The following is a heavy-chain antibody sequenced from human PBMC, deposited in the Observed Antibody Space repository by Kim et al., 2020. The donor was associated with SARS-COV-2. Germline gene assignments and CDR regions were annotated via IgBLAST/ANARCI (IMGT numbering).Heavy chain of an antibody. CDR3: ACSIAAAGTDY. D-gene: IGHD6-13*01. CDR1: GGSISSGGYY. CDR2: IYYSGST. J-gene: IGHJ4*02. Sequence: SETLSLTCTVSGGSISSGGYYWSWIRQHPGKGLEWIGYIYYSGSTYYNPSLKSRVTISVDTSKNQFSLKLSSVTAADTAVYYCACSIAAAGTDYWGQGTLVTVSS. V-gene: IGHV4-31*03.